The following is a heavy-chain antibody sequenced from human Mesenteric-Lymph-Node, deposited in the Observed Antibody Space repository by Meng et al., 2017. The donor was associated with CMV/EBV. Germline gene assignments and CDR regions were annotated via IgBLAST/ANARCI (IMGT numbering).Heavy chain of an antibody. CDR3: TRVVAGNSAFDY. CDR1: GDRVSNNRAA. J-gene: IGHJ4*02. CDR2: TYYRSKWYN. Sequence: GDRVSNNRAAWNWIRQSPSRGIEWLGRTYYRSKWYNEYAVSVKSRISINPDTSKNQFSLQLDSVIPEDTAVYFCTRVVAGNSAFDYWGQGTLVTVSS. V-gene: IGHV6-1*01. D-gene: IGHD6-19*01.